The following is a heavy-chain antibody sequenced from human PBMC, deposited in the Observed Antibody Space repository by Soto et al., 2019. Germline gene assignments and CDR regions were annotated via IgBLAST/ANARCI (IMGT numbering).Heavy chain of an antibody. V-gene: IGHV4-61*01. CDR3: ATLPPRIVVVVLPIPS. J-gene: IGHJ4*02. Sequence: SETLSLTCTVSGGSVSSGNYYWSWIRQPPGKGLEWIGFIYYTGSTSYNPSLKSRVTISIDTSKNQFSLKLTSVTAADTAVYYCATLPPRIVVVVLPIPSWGQGTLVTVSS. CDR2: IYYTGST. CDR1: GGSVSSGNYY. D-gene: IGHD2-15*01.